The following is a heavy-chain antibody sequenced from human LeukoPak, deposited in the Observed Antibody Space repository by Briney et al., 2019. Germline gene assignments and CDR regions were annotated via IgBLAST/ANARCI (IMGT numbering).Heavy chain of an antibody. Sequence: GGSLRLSCAASGFTFSDYWMHWVRQAPGKGLVWVSRINTDGSTTSYADSVKGRFTISRDNAKNTLYLQMNSLRAEDTAVYYCARGGRYIAVYDYWGQGTLVTVSS. J-gene: IGHJ4*02. CDR2: INTDGSTT. D-gene: IGHD6-19*01. CDR3: ARGGRYIAVYDY. V-gene: IGHV3-74*01. CDR1: GFTFSDYW.